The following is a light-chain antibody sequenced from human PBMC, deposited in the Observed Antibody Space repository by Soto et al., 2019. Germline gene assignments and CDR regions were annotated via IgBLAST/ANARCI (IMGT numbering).Light chain of an antibody. CDR2: DAS. Sequence: QSALTQPASVSGSPGQSITIPCTGASSDVGGYNYVSWYQHHPGKAPKLMIYDASNRPSGVSNRFSDSKSGNTASLIISGLQAEDEADYYCSSYTRSSTLFGGGTKLTVL. V-gene: IGLV2-14*03. J-gene: IGLJ2*01. CDR3: SSYTRSSTL. CDR1: SSDVGGYNY.